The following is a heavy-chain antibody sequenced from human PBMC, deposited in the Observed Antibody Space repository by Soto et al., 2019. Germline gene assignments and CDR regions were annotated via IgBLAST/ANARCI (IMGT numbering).Heavy chain of an antibody. D-gene: IGHD5-12*01. J-gene: IGHJ5*02. CDR1: GGSISSHY. Sequence: QVQLQESGPGLVTPSETLSLTCTVSGGSISSHYWSWIRQPAGKGLEWIGRIYASGSTNYNPSLKSRVTMALDTSRNQFSLKLTSVTAADTAMYYCARAGGYEVQGSNWFGPWGQGTLVTVSS. V-gene: IGHV4-4*07. CDR2: IYASGST. CDR3: ARAGGYEVQGSNWFGP.